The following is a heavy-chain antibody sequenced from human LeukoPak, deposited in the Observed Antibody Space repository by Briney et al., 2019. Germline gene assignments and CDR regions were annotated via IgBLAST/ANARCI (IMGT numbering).Heavy chain of an antibody. J-gene: IGHJ4*02. D-gene: IGHD2-8*01. Sequence: GGSLRLSCAASGFTVSSNYMSWVRQAPGNGLEWVSVIYSGGSTYNADSVKGRFTISRDNSKNTLYLQMNSLRAEDTAVYFCATHLFVYYYDYWGQGTLVTVSS. CDR3: ATHLFVYYYDY. V-gene: IGHV3-66*01. CDR1: GFTVSSNY. CDR2: IYSGGST.